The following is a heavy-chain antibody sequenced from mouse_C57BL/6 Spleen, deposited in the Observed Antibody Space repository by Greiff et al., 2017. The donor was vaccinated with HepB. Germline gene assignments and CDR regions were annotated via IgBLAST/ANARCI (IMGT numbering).Heavy chain of an antibody. CDR1: GYTFTSYG. J-gene: IGHJ1*03. V-gene: IGHV1-81*01. Sequence: VQLQQSGAELARPGASVKLSCKASGYTFTSYGISWVKQRPGQGLEWIGEIYPRSGNTYYNEKFKGKAARTADKSSSTAYLELRSLTSEDSAVYLCARGDYEERYFDVWGTGTTVTVAS. CDR2: IYPRSGNT. D-gene: IGHD2-4*01. CDR3: ARGDYEERYFDV.